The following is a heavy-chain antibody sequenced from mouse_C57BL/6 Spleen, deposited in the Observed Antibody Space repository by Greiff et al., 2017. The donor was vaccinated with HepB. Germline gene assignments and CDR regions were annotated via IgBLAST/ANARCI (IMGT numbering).Heavy chain of an antibody. V-gene: IGHV14-4*01. J-gene: IGHJ3*01. D-gene: IGHD1-1*01. CDR3: TPTWVVDRGFAY. CDR1: GFNIKDDY. Sequence: EVQLQQSGAELVRPGASVKLSCTASGFNIKDDYMHWVKQRPEQGLEWIGWIDPENGDTEYASKFQGKATITADTSSNTAYLQLSSLTSEDTAVYYCTPTWVVDRGFAYWGQGTLVTVSA. CDR2: IDPENGDT.